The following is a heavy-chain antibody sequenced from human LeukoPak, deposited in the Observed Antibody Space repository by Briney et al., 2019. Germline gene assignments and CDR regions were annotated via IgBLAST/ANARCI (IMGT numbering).Heavy chain of an antibody. CDR2: ISSSGSTI. Sequence: GGSLRLSCAASGFTFSSYEMNWVRQAPGKWLEWVSYISSSGSTIYYADSVKGRFTISRDNAKNSLYLQMNSLRAEDTAVYYCARSTYCSSTSCYALFDYWGQGTLVTVSS. CDR1: GFTFSSYE. CDR3: ARSTYCSSTSCYALFDY. V-gene: IGHV3-48*03. D-gene: IGHD2-2*01. J-gene: IGHJ4*02.